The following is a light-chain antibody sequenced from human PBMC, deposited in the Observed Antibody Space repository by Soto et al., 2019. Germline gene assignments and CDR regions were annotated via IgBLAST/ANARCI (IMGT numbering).Light chain of an antibody. Sequence: EVVLTQSPAPLASSPGERATLFCSARQSVSSDLAWYQQKTGQAPRLIIYDESNRAPGIPARFSGSGSGTDFTLSVSSLDAENFAVYYCQQRSNWPITFGGGTNVDIK. J-gene: IGKJ4*02. CDR2: DES. CDR3: QQRSNWPIT. V-gene: IGKV3-11*01. CDR1: QSVSSD.